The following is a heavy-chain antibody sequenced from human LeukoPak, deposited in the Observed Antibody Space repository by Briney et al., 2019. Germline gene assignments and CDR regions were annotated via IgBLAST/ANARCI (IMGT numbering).Heavy chain of an antibody. CDR1: GGSLHRSF. Sequence: SETLSLTCVVSGGSLHRSFWTWVRQPPGKGLEWIGRIYSSGTTDYSPSLKSRLAISIDTSKNQFSLRLASVTAADTAVYYCGRRPAVDGPIDNWGQGILVAVSS. V-gene: IGHV4-59*01. CDR3: GRRPAVDGPIDN. J-gene: IGHJ4*02. CDR2: IYSSGTT. D-gene: IGHD3/OR15-3a*01.